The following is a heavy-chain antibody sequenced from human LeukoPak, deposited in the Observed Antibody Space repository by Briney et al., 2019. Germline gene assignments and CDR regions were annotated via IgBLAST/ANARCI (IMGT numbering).Heavy chain of an antibody. CDR2: IYYSGST. CDR1: GGSISSGGYY. J-gene: IGHJ6*02. V-gene: IGHV4-31*03. Sequence: PSETLSLTCTVSGGSISSGGYYWGWIRQHPGKGLEWIGYIYYSGSTYYNPSLKSRVTISVDTSKNQFSLKLSSVAAADTAVYYCARDRRRYCSGGSCRDYYYYYGMDVWGQGTTVTVSS. D-gene: IGHD2-15*01. CDR3: ARDRRRYCSGGSCRDYYYYYGMDV.